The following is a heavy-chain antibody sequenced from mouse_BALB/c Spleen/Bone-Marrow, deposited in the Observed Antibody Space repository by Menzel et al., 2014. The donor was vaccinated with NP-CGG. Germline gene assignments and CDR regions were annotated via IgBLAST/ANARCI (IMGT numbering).Heavy chain of an antibody. V-gene: IGHV5-12*02. CDR2: ISNGGGST. Sequence: EVKVEESGGGLVQPGGSLKLSCATSGFTFSDYYMYWVRQTPEKRLEWVAYISNGGGSTYYPDTVKGRFTISRDNAKNTLYLQMSRLKSEDTAMYYCARGGFYCGMDYWGQGTSVTVSS. CDR3: ARGGFYCGMDY. CDR1: GFTFSDYY. J-gene: IGHJ4*01. D-gene: IGHD1-1*01.